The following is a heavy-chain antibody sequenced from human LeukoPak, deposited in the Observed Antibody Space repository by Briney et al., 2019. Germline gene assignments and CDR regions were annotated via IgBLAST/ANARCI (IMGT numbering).Heavy chain of an antibody. CDR2: ISSSGSTI. J-gene: IGHJ6*03. CDR1: GFTFSDYY. V-gene: IGHV3-11*04. D-gene: IGHD3-10*01. Sequence: PGGSLRLSCAASGFTFSDYYMSWIRQAPGKGLEWVSYISSSGSTIYYADSVKGRFTISRDNAKNSLYLQMNSLRAEDTAVYYCARADGSGTYYSHYYYYYMDVWGKGTTVTISS. CDR3: ARADGSGTYYSHYYYYYMDV.